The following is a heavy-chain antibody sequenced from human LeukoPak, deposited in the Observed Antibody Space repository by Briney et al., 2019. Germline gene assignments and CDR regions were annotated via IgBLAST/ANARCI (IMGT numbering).Heavy chain of an antibody. J-gene: IGHJ5*02. CDR3: ARLLVVLRGSYSALRGERGFDP. CDR2: INHSGST. CDR1: GGSFSGYY. V-gene: IGHV4-34*01. Sequence: SETLSLTCAVYGGSFSGYYGSWIRQPPGKGLEWIGEINHSGSTNYNPSLKSRVTISVDTSKNQFSLKLSSVTAADTAVYYCARLLVVLRGSYSALRGERGFDPWGQGTLATVSS. D-gene: IGHD1-26*01.